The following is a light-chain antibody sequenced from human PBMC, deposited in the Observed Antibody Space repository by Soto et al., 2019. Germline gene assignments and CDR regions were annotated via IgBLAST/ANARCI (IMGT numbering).Light chain of an antibody. V-gene: IGLV2-14*01. J-gene: IGLJ1*01. CDR3: SSYTSISTLV. CDR1: SSDVGAYNF. CDR2: EVS. Sequence: QSVLTQPASVSGSPGQSISISCTGTSSDVGAYNFVSWYQQHPGKAPKLMIYEVSNRPSGVSNRFSGYKSGNTASLTISGLQAEDEADYYCSSYTSISTLVFGSGTKVTVL.